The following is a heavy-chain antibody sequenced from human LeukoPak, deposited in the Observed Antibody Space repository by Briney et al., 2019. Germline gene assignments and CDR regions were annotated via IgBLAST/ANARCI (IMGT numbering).Heavy chain of an antibody. CDR1: GGSFSGYY. CDR3: ASCIAAADNKHNFDY. V-gene: IGHV4-34*01. D-gene: IGHD6-13*01. J-gene: IGHJ4*02. Sequence: PSETLSLTCAVYGGSFSGYYWSWIRQPPGKRLEWIGEINHSGSTNYNPSLKSRVTISVDTSKNQFSLKLSSVTAADTAVYYCASCIAAADNKHNFDYWGQGTLVTVSS. CDR2: INHSGST.